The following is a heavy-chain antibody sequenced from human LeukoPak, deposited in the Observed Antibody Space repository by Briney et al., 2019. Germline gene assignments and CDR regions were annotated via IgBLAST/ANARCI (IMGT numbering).Heavy chain of an antibody. Sequence: PSETLSLTCTVSGGSISSYYWSWIRQPPGKGLEWIGYIYYSGSTNYNPSLKSRLTISVDTSKNQFSLKLSSVTAADTAVYYCARGYDSSGYYLGYWGQGTLVTVSS. CDR1: GGSISSYY. CDR3: ARGYDSSGYYLGY. CDR2: IYYSGST. D-gene: IGHD3-22*01. V-gene: IGHV4-59*01. J-gene: IGHJ4*02.